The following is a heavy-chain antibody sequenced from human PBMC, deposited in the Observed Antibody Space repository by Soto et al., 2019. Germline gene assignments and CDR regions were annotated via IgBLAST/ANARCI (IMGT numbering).Heavy chain of an antibody. Sequence: TGGSLRLSCAASGFTFSSYSMNWVRQAPGKGLEWVSYISSSSSTIYYADSVKGRFTISRDNAKNSLYLQMNSLRDEGTAVYYCARVGGGYQLLHAFDIWGQGTMVTVSS. V-gene: IGHV3-48*02. CDR2: ISSSSSTI. D-gene: IGHD2-2*01. CDR3: ARVGGGYQLLHAFDI. J-gene: IGHJ3*02. CDR1: GFTFSSYS.